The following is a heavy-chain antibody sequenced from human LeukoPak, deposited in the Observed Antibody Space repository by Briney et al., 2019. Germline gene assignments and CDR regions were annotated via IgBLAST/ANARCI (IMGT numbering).Heavy chain of an antibody. CDR3: ARDIGWVRAEIDH. J-gene: IGHJ4*02. CDR1: GYTFTGYD. CDR2: MNPNSGNT. V-gene: IGHV1-8*01. Sequence: ASVKVSCKASGYTFTGYDISWVRQATGQGLEWMGWMNPNSGNTGYAQRFQGRVTMTRDTSITTAYMELSSLRAEDTAVYYCARDIGWVRAEIDHWGQGTLVTVSS. D-gene: IGHD5-24*01.